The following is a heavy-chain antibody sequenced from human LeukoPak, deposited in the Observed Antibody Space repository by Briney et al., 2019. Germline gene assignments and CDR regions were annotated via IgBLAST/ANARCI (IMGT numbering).Heavy chain of an antibody. V-gene: IGHV3-23*01. CDR3: ASSINYSNYPLDY. CDR2: ISASGVST. CDR1: GFNFKDYD. D-gene: IGHD4-11*01. Sequence: PGGSLRLSCAASGFNFKDYDTTWVRQAPGKGLEWVASISASGVSTNYADSVRGRFTISRDNSNRVVYLRMNSLRTEDTAVYYCASSINYSNYPLDYWGQGTRVIVSS. J-gene: IGHJ4*02.